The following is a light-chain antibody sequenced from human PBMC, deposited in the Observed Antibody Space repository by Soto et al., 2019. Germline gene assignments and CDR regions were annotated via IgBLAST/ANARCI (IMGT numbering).Light chain of an antibody. CDR3: QQSSTTPRM. CDR2: AAS. V-gene: IGKV1-39*01. Sequence: DIQMTQSPSSLSASVGDRVTITCRASQSISTYLNWYQQKPGKAPKLLIYAASTLQSGVPSRFSGSGSGTDFRLTITSLQPEDIATYYCQQSSTTPRMFGQGTNVDFK. J-gene: IGKJ1*01. CDR1: QSISTY.